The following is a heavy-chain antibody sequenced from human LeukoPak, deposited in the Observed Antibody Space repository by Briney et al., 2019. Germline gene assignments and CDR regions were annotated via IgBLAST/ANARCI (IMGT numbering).Heavy chain of an antibody. J-gene: IGHJ4*02. D-gene: IGHD6-13*01. CDR3: ARDLAAAGTDY. CDR1: GYTFISYG. V-gene: IGHV1-69*04. Sequence: SVKVSCKASGYTFISYGISWVRQAPGQGLEWMGRIIPILGIANYAQKFQGRVTITADKSTSTAYMELSSLRSEDTAVYYCARDLAAAGTDYWGQGTLVTVSS. CDR2: IIPILGIA.